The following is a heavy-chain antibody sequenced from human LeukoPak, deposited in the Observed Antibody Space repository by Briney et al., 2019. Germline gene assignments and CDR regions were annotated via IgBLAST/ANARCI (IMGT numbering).Heavy chain of an antibody. V-gene: IGHV3-48*02. CDR3: ARDEPDYARWGAFDI. Sequence: PGGSLRLSCAASGFXFSSYSMNWVRQAPGKGLEWVSYISSSSSTIYYADPVKGRFTISRDNAKNSLYLQMNSLRDEDTAVYYCARDEPDYARWGAFDIWGQGTMVTVSS. CDR1: GFXFSSYS. D-gene: IGHD4-17*01. J-gene: IGHJ3*02. CDR2: ISSSSSTI.